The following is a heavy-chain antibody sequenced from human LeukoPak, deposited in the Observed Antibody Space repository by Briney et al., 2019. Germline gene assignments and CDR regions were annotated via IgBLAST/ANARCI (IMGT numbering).Heavy chain of an antibody. D-gene: IGHD6-19*01. J-gene: IGHJ4*02. Sequence: PSETLSLTCAVYGGSFSGYYWTWIRQPPGKGLEWIGEITHRGSTNYNPSLKSRVTISLDTSKNHFSLNLRSVTAADTAVYYCARQKGGVAGLKYYFDYWGPGTLVTVSS. CDR1: GGSFSGYY. CDR2: ITHRGST. V-gene: IGHV4-34*01. CDR3: ARQKGGVAGLKYYFDY.